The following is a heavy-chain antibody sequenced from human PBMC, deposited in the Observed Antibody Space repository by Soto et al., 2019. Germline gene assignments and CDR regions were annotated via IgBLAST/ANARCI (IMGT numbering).Heavy chain of an antibody. CDR3: AKAVGPAERRGIAVAGILLV. Sequence: EVQLVESGGGLVQPGRSLRLSCAASGFTFDDYAMHWVRQAPGKGLEWVSGISWNSGSIGYADSVKGRFTISRDNAKNSLYLQMNSLRAEDTALYYCAKAVGPAERRGIAVAGILLVWGQGTLVTVSS. CDR2: ISWNSGSI. J-gene: IGHJ4*02. D-gene: IGHD6-19*01. CDR1: GFTFDDYA. V-gene: IGHV3-9*01.